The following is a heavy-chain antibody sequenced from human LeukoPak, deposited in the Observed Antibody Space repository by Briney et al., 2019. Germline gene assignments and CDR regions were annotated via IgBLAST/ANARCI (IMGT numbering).Heavy chain of an antibody. D-gene: IGHD4-17*01. CDR2: IYYSGST. Sequence: ASETLSLTCIVSGGSISSYYWSWIRQPPGKGLEWIGYIYYSGSTNYNPSLKSRVTISVDTSKNQFSLKLSSVTAADTAVYYCARFGVTRRFDYWGQGTLVTVSS. CDR3: ARFGVTRRFDY. V-gene: IGHV4-59*01. CDR1: GGSISSYY. J-gene: IGHJ4*02.